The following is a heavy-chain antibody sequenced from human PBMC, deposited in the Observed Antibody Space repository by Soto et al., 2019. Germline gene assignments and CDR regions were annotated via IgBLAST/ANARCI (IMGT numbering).Heavy chain of an antibody. D-gene: IGHD1-26*01. Sequence: GGSLRLSCAASGFTFSSYEMNWVRQAPGKGLEWVSYISSSGSTIYYADSVKGRFTISRDNAKNSLYLQMNSLRAEDTAVYYCARDTDVGGSYHFDYWGQGTLVTVS. V-gene: IGHV3-48*03. J-gene: IGHJ4*02. CDR2: ISSSGSTI. CDR3: ARDTDVGGSYHFDY. CDR1: GFTFSSYE.